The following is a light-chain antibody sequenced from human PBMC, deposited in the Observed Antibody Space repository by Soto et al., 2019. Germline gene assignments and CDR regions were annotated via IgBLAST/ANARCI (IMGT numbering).Light chain of an antibody. CDR1: QSVSSTY. CDR2: GAF. CDR3: HQYGSSPWT. Sequence: EIVLTQSPGTLSLSPGERVTLSCRASQSVSSTYLAWYQHKPGQAPRLLIYGAFSRATGIPDRFSGSGSGTDFTLTISRLEPEDFAVYYCHQYGSSPWTFGQGTK. V-gene: IGKV3-20*01. J-gene: IGKJ1*01.